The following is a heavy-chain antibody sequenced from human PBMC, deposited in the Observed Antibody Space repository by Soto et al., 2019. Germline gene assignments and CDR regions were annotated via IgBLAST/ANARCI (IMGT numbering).Heavy chain of an antibody. D-gene: IGHD3-22*01. V-gene: IGHV4-61*01. CDR2: IYYSGST. J-gene: IGHJ4*02. CDR1: GGSVSSGSYY. CDR3: ASSYYYDSSGSNY. Sequence: QVQLPESGPGLVKPSETLSLTCTVSGGSVSSGSYYWSWIRQPPGQGLEWIGYIYYSGSTNYNPSLKSRVNISVDTSKNQFSLKLSSVTGADTAVYYCASSYYYDSSGSNYWGQGTLVTVSS.